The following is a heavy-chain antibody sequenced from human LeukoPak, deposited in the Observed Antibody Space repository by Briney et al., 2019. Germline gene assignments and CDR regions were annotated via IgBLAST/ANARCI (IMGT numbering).Heavy chain of an antibody. CDR1: GFRFSDFT. CDR3: GKEGGA. J-gene: IGHJ5*02. Sequence: PGGSLRLSCAASGFRFSDFTMTWVRQAPGKGPEWVSAIGGRGGSTYYADSLGGRFILSRDNSKDMVYLQMNSLKVEDTATYYCGKEGGAWGQGTKVTVSS. D-gene: IGHD3-16*01. V-gene: IGHV3-23*01. CDR2: IGGRGGST.